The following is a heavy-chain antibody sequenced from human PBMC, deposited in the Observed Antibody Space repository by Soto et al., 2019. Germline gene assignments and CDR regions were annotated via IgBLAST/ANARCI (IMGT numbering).Heavy chain of an antibody. J-gene: IGHJ4*02. CDR1: GDSISSSSYY. V-gene: IGHV4-39*01. Sequence: PSETLSLTCTVSGDSISSSSYYWGWIRQPPGKGLEWIGSIYYSGSTYYNPSLKSRVTISVDASRIHFSLKLISVTAADTAVYYCARQSYDSSDYFDYWGKGTLATVSS. D-gene: IGHD3-22*01. CDR3: ARQSYDSSDYFDY. CDR2: IYYSGST.